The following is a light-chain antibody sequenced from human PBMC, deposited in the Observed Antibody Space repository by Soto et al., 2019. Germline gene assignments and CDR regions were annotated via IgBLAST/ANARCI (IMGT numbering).Light chain of an antibody. CDR1: RSDVGSYNS. J-gene: IGLJ3*02. CDR2: EVT. Sequence: QSSLTQPASVSGSPGQSITISCTGTRSDVGSYNSVAWYQQHPGKAPRVMIFEVTKRPSGISNRFSGSKSGSTASLTISGLQAEDEADYFCFSYAGSSTWVFGGGNKLTVL. CDR3: FSYAGSSTWV. V-gene: IGLV2-23*02.